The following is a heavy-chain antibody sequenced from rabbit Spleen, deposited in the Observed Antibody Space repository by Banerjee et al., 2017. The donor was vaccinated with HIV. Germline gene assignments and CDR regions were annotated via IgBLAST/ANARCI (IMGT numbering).Heavy chain of an antibody. V-gene: IGHV1S47*01. Sequence: QEQLLESGGGLVQPGGSLKLSCKASGFDFSSYGVSWVRQAPGKGLEWIGYIDPIFGIAVYASWVNGRFTISSHNAQNTLYLQLNSLTAADTATYFCVREVAGKFGLWGQGTLVTVS. J-gene: IGHJ4*01. D-gene: IGHD4-1*01. CDR1: GFDFSSYG. CDR3: VREVAGKFGL. CDR2: IDPIFGIA.